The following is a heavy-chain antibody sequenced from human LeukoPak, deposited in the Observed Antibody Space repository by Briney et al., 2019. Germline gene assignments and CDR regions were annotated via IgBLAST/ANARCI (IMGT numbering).Heavy chain of an antibody. V-gene: IGHV4-34*01. Sequence: SETLSLTCAVYGGSFSGYYWSWIRQPPGKGLEWIGEINHSGSTNYNPSLKSRVTISVDTSKNQFSLRLSSVTAADTAVYYCARERESYSSGWYWGYFDYWGQGTLVTVSS. CDR1: GGSFSGYY. D-gene: IGHD6-19*01. CDR2: INHSGST. J-gene: IGHJ4*02. CDR3: ARERESYSSGWYWGYFDY.